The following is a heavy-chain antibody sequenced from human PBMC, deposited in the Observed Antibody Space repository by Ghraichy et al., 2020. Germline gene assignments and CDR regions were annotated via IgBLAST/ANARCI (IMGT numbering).Heavy chain of an antibody. CDR1: GGSISSYY. V-gene: IGHV4-59*01. J-gene: IGHJ4*02. CDR2: IYYSGST. Sequence: SETLSLTCTVSGGSISSYYWSWIRQPPGKGLEWIGYIYYSGSTNYNPSLKSRVTISVDTSKNQFSLKLSSVTAADTAVYYCARATGSGPIDYWGQGTLVTVSS. D-gene: IGHD3-10*01. CDR3: ARATGSGPIDY.